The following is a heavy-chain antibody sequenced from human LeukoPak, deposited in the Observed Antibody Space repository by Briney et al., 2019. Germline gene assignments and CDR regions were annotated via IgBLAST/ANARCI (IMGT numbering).Heavy chain of an antibody. V-gene: IGHV1-2*02. CDR3: AHPGGSSWYWDY. J-gene: IGHJ4*02. CDR1: GYTFTNYS. D-gene: IGHD6-13*01. Sequence: GASVKVSCKASGYTFTNYSINWVRQAPGQGLEWMGWINPNSGGTNYAQKFQGRVTMTRDTSISTAYMELSRLRSDDTAVYYCAHPGGSSWYWDYWGQGTLVTVSS. CDR2: INPNSGGT.